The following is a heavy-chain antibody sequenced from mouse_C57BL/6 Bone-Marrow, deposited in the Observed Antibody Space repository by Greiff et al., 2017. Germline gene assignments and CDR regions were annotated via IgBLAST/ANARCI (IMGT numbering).Heavy chain of an antibody. CDR3: ASLFGWYFDV. Sequence: VQLVESGAELARPGASVKLSCKASGYTFTSYGISWVKQRTGQGLEWIGEIYPRSGNTYYNEKFKGKATLTADKSSSTAYMELRSLTSEDSAVYFCASLFGWYFDVWGTGTTVTVSA. D-gene: IGHD1-1*01. CDR2: IYPRSGNT. CDR1: GYTFTSYG. J-gene: IGHJ1*03. V-gene: IGHV1-81*01.